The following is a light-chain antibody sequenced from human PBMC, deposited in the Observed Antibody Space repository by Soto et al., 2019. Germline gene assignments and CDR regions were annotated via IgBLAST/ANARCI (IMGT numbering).Light chain of an antibody. V-gene: IGLV1-36*01. CDR3: SSWDDSLNGVV. CDR2: YDD. CDR1: SSNIGNNA. Sequence: QSVLTQPPSVSEAPRQRVTIPCSGSSSNIGNNAVYWYQQLPGKAPKLLIYYDDLLPSGVSDRFSGSKSGTSASLAISGLKSEDEADYYCSSWDDSLNGVVFGGGTKLTVL. J-gene: IGLJ2*01.